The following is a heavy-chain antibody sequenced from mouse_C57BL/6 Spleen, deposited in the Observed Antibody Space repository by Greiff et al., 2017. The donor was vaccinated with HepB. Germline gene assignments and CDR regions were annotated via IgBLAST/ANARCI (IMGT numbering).Heavy chain of an antibody. CDR2: IYPGDGDT. CDR3: ASQEGYYYAMDY. V-gene: IGHV1-82*01. CDR1: GYAFSSSW. J-gene: IGHJ4*01. Sequence: VQLQESGPELVKPGASVKISCKASGYAFSSSWMNWVKQRPGKGLEWIGRIYPGDGDTNYNGKFKDKATLTADKSSSTADMQLSSLTAEDSAVYFCASQEGYYYAMDYWGQGTSVTVSS. D-gene: IGHD2-2*01.